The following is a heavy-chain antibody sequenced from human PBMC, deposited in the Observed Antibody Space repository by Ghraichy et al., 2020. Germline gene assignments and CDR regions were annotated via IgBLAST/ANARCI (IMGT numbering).Heavy chain of an antibody. D-gene: IGHD3-22*01. Sequence: SETLSLTCTVSGGSISGSYWSWIRQPPGKGLEWIGDIYYTGTTDYNPSLKSRVSISVDTSRNQFSLTLSSVTVADTAVYYCASSNYDSSGFYQFDFWGQVIMVTVFS. J-gene: IGHJ4*02. CDR1: GGSISGSY. V-gene: IGHV4-59*01. CDR3: ASSNYDSSGFYQFDF. CDR2: IYYTGTT.